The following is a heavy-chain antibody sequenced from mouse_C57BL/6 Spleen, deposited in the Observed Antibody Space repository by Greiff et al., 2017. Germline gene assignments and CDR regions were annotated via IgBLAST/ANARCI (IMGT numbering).Heavy chain of an antibody. Sequence: EVQLQESGPELVKPGASVKISCKASGYTFTDYNMDWVKQSPGQSLEWIGDINPNNGGTMYNQKFKGKATLTVDKSSSTAYMQLRRLTSEEAADDYGAEPGSSYCYEMDYWGKGTSVTVSS. D-gene: IGHD1-1*01. V-gene: IGHV1-18*01. CDR3: AEPGSSYCYEMDY. CDR2: INPNNGGT. J-gene: IGHJ4*01. CDR1: GYTFTDYN.